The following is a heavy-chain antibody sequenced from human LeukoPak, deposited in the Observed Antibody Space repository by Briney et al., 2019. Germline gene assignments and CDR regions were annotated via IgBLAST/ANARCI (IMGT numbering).Heavy chain of an antibody. CDR3: AKEEYLTPQYFQH. Sequence: GGSLRLSWAASGFTFSDYWMSWVRQAPGKGLEGGANIKKEGSDKYYVDSVKGRFTVSRDNAKNSLYLQMNSLRAEDTAVYYCAKEEYLTPQYFQHWGQGTLVTVSS. D-gene: IGHD2-2*01. V-gene: IGHV3-7*03. CDR2: IKKEGSDK. CDR1: GFTFSDYW. J-gene: IGHJ1*01.